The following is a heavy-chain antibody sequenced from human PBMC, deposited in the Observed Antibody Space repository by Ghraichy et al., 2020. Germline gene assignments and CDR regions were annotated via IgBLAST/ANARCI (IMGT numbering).Heavy chain of an antibody. Sequence: SETLSLTCTVSGVSIGSSNYYWGWIRQPPGKGLEWIGSIYYRGRTYFNPSLKSRVTISLDTSRNQFSLKVSSVTAADTAVFYCARGRNWNYQSAFDIWGQGTMVTVSS. V-gene: IGHV4-39*01. CDR1: GVSIGSSNYY. D-gene: IGHD1-7*01. J-gene: IGHJ3*02. CDR2: IYYRGRT. CDR3: ARGRNWNYQSAFDI.